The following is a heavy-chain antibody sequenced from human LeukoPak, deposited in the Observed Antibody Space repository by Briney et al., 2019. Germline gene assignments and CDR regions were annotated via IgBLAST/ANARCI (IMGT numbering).Heavy chain of an antibody. D-gene: IGHD3-16*01. CDR3: AKDQGDVYHYYGMDV. V-gene: IGHV3-23*01. CDR1: GFTFSSYA. Sequence: GRSLRLSCAASGFTFSSYAMSWVRQAPGKGLEWVSSISGSGGSTYYADSVKGRFTISRDNSKNTLYLQMNRLRAEDTAVYYCAKDQGDVYHYYGMDVWGQGTTVTVSS. J-gene: IGHJ6*02. CDR2: ISGSGGST.